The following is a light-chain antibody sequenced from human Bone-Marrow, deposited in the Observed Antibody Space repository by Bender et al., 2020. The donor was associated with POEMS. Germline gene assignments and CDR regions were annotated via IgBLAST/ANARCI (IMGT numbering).Light chain of an antibody. Sequence: QSALTQPASVSGSPGQSITISCTGTSSDVGYDNYVSWYQQYAGKAPKLMIYEVSNRPSGVSSRFSGSKSGTSASLAISGLHSEDEADYYCVAWDDTLNGWVFGGGTKLTVL. J-gene: IGLJ2*01. V-gene: IGLV2-14*01. CDR2: EVS. CDR1: SSDVGYDNY. CDR3: VAWDDTLNGWV.